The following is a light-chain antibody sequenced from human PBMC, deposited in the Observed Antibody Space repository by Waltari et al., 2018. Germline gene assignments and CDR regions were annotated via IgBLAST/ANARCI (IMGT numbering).Light chain of an antibody. J-gene: IGKJ1*01. CDR3: QQYYTTPWT. V-gene: IGKV4-1*01. Sequence: DIVMTQSPDSLAVSLGERGTINCESRQSVLYSSNNKNYLAWYQQKPGQPPKLLIYWASTRDSGVPDRFSGSGSGTDFTLTISSLQAEDVAFYYCQQYYTTPWTFGQGTKVEIK. CDR2: WAS. CDR1: QSVLYSSNNKNY.